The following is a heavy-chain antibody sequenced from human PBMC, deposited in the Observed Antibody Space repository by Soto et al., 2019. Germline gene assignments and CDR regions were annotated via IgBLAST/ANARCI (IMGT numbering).Heavy chain of an antibody. Sequence: GGSLRLSCAASGFTFSSYWMSWVRQAPGKGLEWVANIKQDGSEKYYVDSVKGRFTISRDNAKNSLYLQMNSLGAEDTAVYYCAKDRTAAARNFDYWGQGTPVTVSS. CDR2: IKQDGSEK. CDR1: GFTFSSYW. CDR3: AKDRTAAARNFDY. J-gene: IGHJ4*02. V-gene: IGHV3-7*03. D-gene: IGHD6-13*01.